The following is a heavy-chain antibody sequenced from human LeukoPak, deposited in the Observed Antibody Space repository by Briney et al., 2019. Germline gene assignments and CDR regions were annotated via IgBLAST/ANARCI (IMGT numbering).Heavy chain of an antibody. J-gene: IGHJ3*02. CDR2: INPSGGST. V-gene: IGHV1-46*01. CDR3: ARAGGYNWNDEQGAFDI. D-gene: IGHD1-1*01. Sequence: ASVKVSCKASGYTFTSYYMHWVRQAPGQGLEWMGIINPSGGSTSYAQKFQGRVTMTRDMSTSTVYMELSSLRSEDTAVYYCARAGGYNWNDEQGAFDIWGQGTMVTVSS. CDR1: GYTFTSYY.